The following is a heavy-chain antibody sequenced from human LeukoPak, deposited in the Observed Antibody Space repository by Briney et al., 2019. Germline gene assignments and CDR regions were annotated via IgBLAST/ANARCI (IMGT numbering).Heavy chain of an antibody. V-gene: IGHV4-59*01. J-gene: IGHJ4*02. Sequence: PSETLSLTCTVSGGSISSYYWSWIRQPPGKGLEWIGYIYYSGSTNYNPSLKSRVTIPVDTSKNQFSLKLSSVTGADTAVYYCARAGEQQLEFDYWGQGTLVTVSS. D-gene: IGHD6-13*01. CDR2: IYYSGST. CDR3: ARAGEQQLEFDY. CDR1: GGSISSYY.